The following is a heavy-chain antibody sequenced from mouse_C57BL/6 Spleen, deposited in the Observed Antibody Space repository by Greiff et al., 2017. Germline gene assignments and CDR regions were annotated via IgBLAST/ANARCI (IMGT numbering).Heavy chain of an antibody. J-gene: IGHJ2*01. CDR2: INPGSGGT. V-gene: IGHV1-54*01. CDR1: GYAFTNYL. Sequence: QVQLQQSGAELVRPGTSVKVSCKASGYAFTNYLIEWVKQRPGQGLEWIGVINPGSGGTNYNEKFKGKATLTADKSSSTAYMQLSSLTSEDSAVYFCARSGTYYSNYDYWGQGTTLTVSS. CDR3: ARSGTYYSNYDY. D-gene: IGHD2-5*01.